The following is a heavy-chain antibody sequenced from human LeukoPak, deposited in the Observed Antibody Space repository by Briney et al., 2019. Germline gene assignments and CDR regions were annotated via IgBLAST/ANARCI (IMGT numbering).Heavy chain of an antibody. CDR3: ARNRGSSRTNYYYYMDV. V-gene: IGHV3-11*04. D-gene: IGHD6-6*01. Sequence: GGSLRLSCVASEFTFSDYYMTWIRQAPGKGLEWVSHISTSGSIIYYADSVKGRFTISRDNAKNSLYLQMNSLRAEDTAVYYCARNRGSSRTNYYYYMDVWGKGTTVTVSS. J-gene: IGHJ6*03. CDR2: ISTSGSII. CDR1: EFTFSDYY.